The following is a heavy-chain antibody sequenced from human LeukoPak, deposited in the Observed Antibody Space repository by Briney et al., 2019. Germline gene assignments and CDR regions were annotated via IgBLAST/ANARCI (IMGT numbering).Heavy chain of an antibody. CDR3: AKVESIVVVPAATTFDY. CDR1: GFTFSSYA. V-gene: IGHV3-23*01. D-gene: IGHD2-2*01. J-gene: IGHJ4*02. CDR2: TTTSGGGT. Sequence: GGSLRLSCAASGFTFSSYAMNWVRQPPGKGLEWVSTTTTSGGGTYYADSVKGRFTISRDNSKNTLYLQMNSLRAEDTAVYYCAKVESIVVVPAATTFDYWGQGTLVTVSS.